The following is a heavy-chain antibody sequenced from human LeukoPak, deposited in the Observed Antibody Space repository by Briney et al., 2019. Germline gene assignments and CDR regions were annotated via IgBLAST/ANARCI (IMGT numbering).Heavy chain of an antibody. D-gene: IGHD6-19*01. CDR3: ARVQQWLLDFDY. Sequence: ASVKVSFKASVYTFTGYYMHWVRQAPGQGLEWMGWINPNSGGTNYAQKFQGRVTMTRDTSISTAYMELSRLRSDDTAVYYCARVQQWLLDFDYWGQGTLVTVSS. J-gene: IGHJ4*02. CDR1: VYTFTGYY. V-gene: IGHV1-2*02. CDR2: INPNSGGT.